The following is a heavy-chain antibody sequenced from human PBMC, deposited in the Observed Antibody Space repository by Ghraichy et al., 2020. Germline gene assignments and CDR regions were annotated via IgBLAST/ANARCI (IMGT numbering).Heavy chain of an antibody. V-gene: IGHV4-34*01. CDR1: GGSFSDYY. J-gene: IGHJ5*02. D-gene: IGHD3-16*01. CDR3: ARGSYYVWWSP. Sequence: ETLSLTCAVYGGSFSDYYYSWIRQPPGGGLEWIGETSHSGTTKYSPSFKSRVTTSADTSKNQFSLRLTSVTAADTAIYYCARGSYYVWWSPWGQGTLVTVSS. CDR2: TSHSGTT.